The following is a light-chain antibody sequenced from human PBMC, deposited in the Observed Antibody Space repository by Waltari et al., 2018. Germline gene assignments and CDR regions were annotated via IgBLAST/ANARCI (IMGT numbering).Light chain of an antibody. V-gene: IGLV6-57*02. CDR2: EEK. J-gene: IGLJ3*02. Sequence: NFMLTQPHSVSASPGKTVTISCTGSGARLATNYVQWNQQRPGSRPTTVIYEEKQRTPEVPDRFSGSIDSSSNSASLTIAGLKTEDEAVYYCQSDDNTNEGVFGGGTKLTVL. CDR1: GARLATNY. CDR3: QSDDNTNEGV.